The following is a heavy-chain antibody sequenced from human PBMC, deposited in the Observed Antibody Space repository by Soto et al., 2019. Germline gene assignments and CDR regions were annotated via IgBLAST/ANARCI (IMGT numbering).Heavy chain of an antibody. CDR1: GGSISSYY. J-gene: IGHJ4*02. CDR2: IYYSGST. D-gene: IGHD4-17*01. V-gene: IGHV4-59*08. Sequence: SETLSLTCTVSGGSISSYYWSWNRQPPGKGLEWIGYIYYSGSTNYNPSLKSRVTISVDTSKNQFSLKLSSVTAADTAVYYCARHSTVTTWDYWGQGTLVTVSS. CDR3: ARHSTVTTWDY.